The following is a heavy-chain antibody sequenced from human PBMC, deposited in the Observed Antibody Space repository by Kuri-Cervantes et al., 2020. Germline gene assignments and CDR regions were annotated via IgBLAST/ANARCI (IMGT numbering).Heavy chain of an antibody. V-gene: IGHV1-45*02. CDR2: ITPFNGNT. D-gene: IGHD3-3*01. J-gene: IGHJ4*02. CDR1: GYTFTYRY. CDR3: ARGRAARFLEWLLSY. Sequence: SVKVSCKASGYTFTYRYLHWVRQAPGQAPEWMGWITPFNGNTNYAQKFQDRVTITRDRSMSTAYMELSSLRSEDTAVYYCARGRAARFLEWLLSYWGQGTLVTVSS.